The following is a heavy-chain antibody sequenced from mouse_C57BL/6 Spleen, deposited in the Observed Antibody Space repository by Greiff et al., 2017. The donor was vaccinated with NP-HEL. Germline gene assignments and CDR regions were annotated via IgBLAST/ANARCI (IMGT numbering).Heavy chain of an antibody. CDR3: ARRGRDYALFAY. Sequence: EVQLQQSGPELVKPGASVKIPCKASGYTFTDYNMDWVKQSHGKSLEWIGDINPNNGGTIYNQKFKGKATLTVDKSSSTAYMELRSLTSEDTAVYYCARRGRDYALFAYWGQGTLVTVSA. V-gene: IGHV1-18*01. D-gene: IGHD2-4*01. CDR1: GYTFTDYN. J-gene: IGHJ3*01. CDR2: INPNNGGT.